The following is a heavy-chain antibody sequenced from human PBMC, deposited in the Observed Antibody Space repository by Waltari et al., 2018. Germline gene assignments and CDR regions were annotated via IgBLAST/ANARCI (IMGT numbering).Heavy chain of an antibody. CDR1: GYMFSSYG. CDR2: NSAYNGNP. V-gene: IGHV1-18*01. CDR3: ATGVVIMVRGVIIAPIFDY. J-gene: IGHJ4*02. D-gene: IGHD3-10*01. Sequence: QVQLVQSGAEVKKPGASVKVSCKASGYMFSSYGLSWVRQAPGQGPEWMGWNSAYNGNPYYAQKSQGRVTMTRDTSTRTAYREPSSLRSHDTAVYYCATGVVIMVRGVIIAPIFDYWGQGPLVTVSS.